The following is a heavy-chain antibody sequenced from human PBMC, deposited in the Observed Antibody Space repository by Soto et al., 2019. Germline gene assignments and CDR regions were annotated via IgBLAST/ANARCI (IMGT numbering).Heavy chain of an antibody. Sequence: EVQLVESGGGLVNPGGSLRLSCAASGFTFSSYSMNWVRQAPGKGMEWVSSISSSRSYIYYADSVRGRFTISRDDAKNSLYLQMNSLRAEDTAVYYCARDPSMVRGENWYFDLWGRGTLVTVSS. J-gene: IGHJ2*01. CDR2: ISSSRSYI. CDR3: ARDPSMVRGENWYFDL. CDR1: GFTFSSYS. D-gene: IGHD3-10*01. V-gene: IGHV3-21*01.